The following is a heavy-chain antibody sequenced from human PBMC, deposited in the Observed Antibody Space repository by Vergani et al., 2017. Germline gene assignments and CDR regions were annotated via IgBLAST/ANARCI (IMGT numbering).Heavy chain of an antibody. V-gene: IGHV3-21*01. J-gene: IGHJ6*02. CDR3: ARGIAAAGGPEEDNYYYYGMDV. CDR2: ISSSSSYI. CDR1: GFTFSSYS. D-gene: IGHD6-13*01. Sequence: EVQLVESGGGLVKPGGSLRLSCAASGFTFSSYSMNWVRQAPGKGLEWVSSISSSSSYIYYADSVKGRFTISRDNAKNSLYLQMNSLRAEDTAVYYCARGIAAAGGPEEDNYYYYGMDVWGQGTTVTVSS.